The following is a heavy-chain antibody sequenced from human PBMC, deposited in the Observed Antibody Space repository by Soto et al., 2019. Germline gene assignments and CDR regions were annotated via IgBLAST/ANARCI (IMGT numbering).Heavy chain of an antibody. J-gene: IGHJ4*02. Sequence: PGESLKISCKASGYSFINYWNGWVRQMPGKGLEWIGRIDPSDSDTNYSPSFQGHVTISSDKSISTAYLQWSSLKASDTATYYSPRTVFGSFLCQQTNWGQVTLVTFSS. CDR3: PRTVFGSFLCQQTN. D-gene: IGHD1-26*01. CDR2: IDPSDSDT. V-gene: IGHV5-10-1*01. CDR1: GYSFINYW.